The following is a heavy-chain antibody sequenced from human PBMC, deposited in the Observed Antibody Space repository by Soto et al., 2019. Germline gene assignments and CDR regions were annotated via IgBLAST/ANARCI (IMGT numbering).Heavy chain of an antibody. CDR1: GGSISSSSYY. Sequence: SETLSLTCTVSGGSISSSSYYWGWIRQPPGKGLEWIGSIYYSGSTYYNPSLKSRVTISVDTSKNQFSLKLSSVTAADTAVYYCARVVPAARYYYYGMDVWGQGTTVTVSS. CDR2: IYYSGST. D-gene: IGHD2-2*01. V-gene: IGHV4-39*01. J-gene: IGHJ6*02. CDR3: ARVVPAARYYYYGMDV.